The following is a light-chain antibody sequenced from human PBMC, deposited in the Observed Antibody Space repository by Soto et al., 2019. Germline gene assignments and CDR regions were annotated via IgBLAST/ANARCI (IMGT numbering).Light chain of an antibody. CDR2: TTS. V-gene: IGKV3-11*01. Sequence: EIVLTQSPATLSLSPGERAILSCRASQSVSKSLAWYQQKPGQAPRLLIYTTSNRATGIPARFSGSGSRTDFTLTISSLEPEDFAVYYCQQGNNWPLFTFGPGTKVDIK. CDR1: QSVSKS. CDR3: QQGNNWPLFT. J-gene: IGKJ3*01.